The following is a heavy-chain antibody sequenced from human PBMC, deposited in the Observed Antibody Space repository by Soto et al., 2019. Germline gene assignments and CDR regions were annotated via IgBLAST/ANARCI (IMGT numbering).Heavy chain of an antibody. V-gene: IGHV3-33*01. CDR3: SRCTWDDSSSCAFDV. D-gene: IGHD3-22*01. CDR1: GFSFRIHG. CDR2: IANDGSQK. J-gene: IGHJ3*01. Sequence: QVQLVESGGDVVQPGRSLTLSCAASGFSFRIHGMQWVRQAPGKGLEWVAIIANDGSQKDYADFVRGRFTISRDNSKNTLYLQMDSLRAEDTAVYYCSRCTWDDSSSCAFDVWGQGTTVTVSS.